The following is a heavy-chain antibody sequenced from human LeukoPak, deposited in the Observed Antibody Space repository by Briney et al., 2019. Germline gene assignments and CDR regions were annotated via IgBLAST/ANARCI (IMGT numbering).Heavy chain of an antibody. Sequence: PGRSLRLSCAASGFTFSSYAMHGVRQAPGKGLEWVAVISYDGSNKYYADSVKGGFTISRDNSKNTLYLQMNSLRAEDTAVYYCARDQIVVVTAIVVYYYGMDVWGPGTTVTVSS. CDR2: ISYDGSNK. D-gene: IGHD2-21*02. CDR3: ARDQIVVVTAIVVYYYGMDV. CDR1: GFTFSSYA. J-gene: IGHJ6*02. V-gene: IGHV3-30*04.